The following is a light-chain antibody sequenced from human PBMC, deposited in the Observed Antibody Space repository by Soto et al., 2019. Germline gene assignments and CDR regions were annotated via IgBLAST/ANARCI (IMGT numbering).Light chain of an antibody. CDR1: QSVSSSY. V-gene: IGKV3-20*01. CDR3: QQYGSSRWT. CDR2: GAS. Sequence: EIVLTQSPGTLSISPGERATLSCRASQSVSSSYLAWYQQNRGQAPRLLIYGASSRATGIPDRFSGSGSGTDFTLTISRLEPEDFAVYYCQQYGSSRWTFGQGTKVDIK. J-gene: IGKJ1*01.